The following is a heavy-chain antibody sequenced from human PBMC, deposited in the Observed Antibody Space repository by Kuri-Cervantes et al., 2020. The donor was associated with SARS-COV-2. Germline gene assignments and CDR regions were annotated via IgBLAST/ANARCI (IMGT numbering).Heavy chain of an antibody. J-gene: IGHJ3*02. CDR1: GYTFTSYG. D-gene: IGHD3-3*01. CDR3: ARDMKLRLLEWLPHLDAFDI. Sequence: ASVKVSCEASGYTFTSYGISWVRQAPGQGLEWMGWISAYNGNTNYAQKLQGRVTMTTDTSTSTAYMELRSLRSDDTAVYYCARDMKLRLLEWLPHLDAFDIWGQGTMVTVSS. V-gene: IGHV1-18*01. CDR2: ISAYNGNT.